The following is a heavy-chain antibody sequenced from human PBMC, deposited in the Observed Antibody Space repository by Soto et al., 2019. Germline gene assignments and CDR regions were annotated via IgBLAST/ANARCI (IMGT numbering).Heavy chain of an antibody. D-gene: IGHD1-26*01. V-gene: IGHV1-69*12. Sequence: QVQLVQSGAEMKKPGSSVKVSCKASGGTFSSYAISWVRQAPGQGLEWMGGIIPIFGTANYAQKFQGRVTITADESTSTAYMELSSLRSEDTAVYYCARVGPIVGAILSPFDYWGQGTLVTVSS. J-gene: IGHJ4*02. CDR3: ARVGPIVGAILSPFDY. CDR2: IIPIFGTA. CDR1: GGTFSSYA.